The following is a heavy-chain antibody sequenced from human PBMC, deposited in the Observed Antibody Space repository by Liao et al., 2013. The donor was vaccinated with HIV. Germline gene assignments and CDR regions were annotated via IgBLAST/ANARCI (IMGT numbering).Heavy chain of an antibody. CDR2: IYYSGST. CDR1: GGSISSSSYY. V-gene: IGHV4-39*07. D-gene: IGHD2-8*01. CDR3: ARVRNYENNGVYGGGWYYFDR. Sequence: QLQLQESGPGLVKPSETLSLTCTVSGGSISSSSYYWGWIRQPPGKGLEWIGSIYYSGSTYYNPSLNSRVTISVDTSKNQFSLKLSSVTAADTAMYYCARVRNYENNGVYGGGWYYFDRWGQGTWXPSPQ. J-gene: IGHJ4*02.